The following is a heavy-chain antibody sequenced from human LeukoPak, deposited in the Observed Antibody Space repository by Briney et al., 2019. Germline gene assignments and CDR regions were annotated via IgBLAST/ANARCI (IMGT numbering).Heavy chain of an antibody. CDR3: ARDGPRVSSSWSKSSRSDNWFDP. Sequence: SETLSLTCTVSGGSISSYYWSWIRQPAGKGLEWIGRIYTSGSTNYNPSLKSRVTMSVDTSKNQFSLKLSSVTAADTAVYYCARDGPRVSSSWSKSSRSDNWFDPWGQGTLVTVSS. J-gene: IGHJ5*02. CDR1: GGSISSYY. CDR2: IYTSGST. V-gene: IGHV4-4*07. D-gene: IGHD6-13*01.